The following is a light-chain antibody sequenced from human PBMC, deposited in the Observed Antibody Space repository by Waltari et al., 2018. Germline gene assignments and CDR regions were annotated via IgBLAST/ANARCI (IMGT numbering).Light chain of an antibody. V-gene: IGLV2-14*01. CDR1: RRDVGFSDF. CDR2: KVN. Sequence: QSALTQPASVSGSPGQSITISCTGTRRDVGFSDFVPWFQQHPGKAPKVMIYKVNNRPSGVSNRFSGSQSANTASLTISGLQAEDEADYYCSSYTRRSYWVFGGGTQLTVL. CDR3: SSYTRRSYWV. J-gene: IGLJ3*02.